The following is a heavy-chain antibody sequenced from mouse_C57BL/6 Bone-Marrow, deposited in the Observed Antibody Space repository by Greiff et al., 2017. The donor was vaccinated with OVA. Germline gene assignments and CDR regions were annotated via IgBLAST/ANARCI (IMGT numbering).Heavy chain of an antibody. CDR2: IDPENGDT. CDR1: GFNIKDDY. V-gene: IGHV14-4*01. J-gene: IGHJ3*01. CDR3: TIDGFAY. Sequence: VQLQESGAELVRPGASVKLSCTASGFNIKDDYMHWVKQRPEQGLEWIGWIDPENGDTEYASKFQGKATITADTSSNTAYLQLSSLTSEDTAVYYCTIDGFAYWGQGTLVTVSA.